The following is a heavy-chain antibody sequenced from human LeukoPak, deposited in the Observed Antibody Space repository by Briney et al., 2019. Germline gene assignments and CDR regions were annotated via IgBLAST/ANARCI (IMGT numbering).Heavy chain of an antibody. CDR1: GGTFSSYA. Sequence: GASVKDSCKASGGTFSSYAISWVRQAPGQGLEWMGGIIPIFGTANYAQKFQGRVTITADESTSTADMELSSLRSEDTAVYYCASSYDSSGYSIDYWGQGTLVTVSS. D-gene: IGHD3-22*01. CDR3: ASSYDSSGYSIDY. J-gene: IGHJ4*02. V-gene: IGHV1-69*13. CDR2: IIPIFGTA.